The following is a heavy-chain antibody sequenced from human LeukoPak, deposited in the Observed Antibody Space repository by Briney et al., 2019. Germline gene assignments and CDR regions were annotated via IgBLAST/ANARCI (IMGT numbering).Heavy chain of an antibody. CDR2: ISYDGSNK. J-gene: IGHJ4*02. D-gene: IGHD6-13*01. CDR1: GFTFSSYA. Sequence: GGSLRLSCAASGFTFSSYAMHWVRQAPGKGLEWVAVISYDGSNKYYADSVKGRFTISRDNSKNTLYLQMNSLRAEDTAVYYCARLDGAVWQLGYFDYWGQGTLVTVSS. V-gene: IGHV3-30-3*01. CDR3: ARLDGAVWQLGYFDY.